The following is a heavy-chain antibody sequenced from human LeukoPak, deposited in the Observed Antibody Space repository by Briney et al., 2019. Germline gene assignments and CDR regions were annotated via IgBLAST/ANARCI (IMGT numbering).Heavy chain of an antibody. CDR2: ISGSGSNK. CDR3: ATSQSSVAGIVGD. J-gene: IGHJ4*02. V-gene: IGHV3-11*04. D-gene: IGHD6-19*01. CDR1: GFTFSDYF. Sequence: GGSLRLSCAVSGFTFSDYFMTWIRQAPGKGLEWVSYISGSGSNKYYADSVKGRFTISRDNAKNSLYLQMNSLRVEDTAVYYCATSQSSVAGIVGDWGQGTLVTLSS.